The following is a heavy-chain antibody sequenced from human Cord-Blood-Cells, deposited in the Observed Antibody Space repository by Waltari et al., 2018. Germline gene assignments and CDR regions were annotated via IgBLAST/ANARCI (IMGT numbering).Heavy chain of an antibody. Sequence: QVQLQESGPGLVKPSQTLSLTCTVSGGSISSGGYYWSWIRQHPGKGLEWIGYIYYSGSTYYNPSLKSRVTISVDTSKNQFSLKLSSVTAADTAVYYCARLDYDILTGYYFDYWGQGTLVTVSS. V-gene: IGHV4-31*03. J-gene: IGHJ4*02. CDR3: ARLDYDILTGYYFDY. D-gene: IGHD3-9*01. CDR2: IYYSGST. CDR1: GGSISSGGYY.